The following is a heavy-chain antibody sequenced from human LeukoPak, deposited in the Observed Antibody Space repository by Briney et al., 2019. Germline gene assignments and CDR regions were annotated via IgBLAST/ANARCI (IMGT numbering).Heavy chain of an antibody. CDR1: GYTFTGYY. J-gene: IGHJ4*02. CDR2: INPNSGGT. V-gene: IGHV1-2*02. CDR3: ASSYAYRGYSGY. D-gene: IGHD5-12*01. Sequence: ASVKVSCKASGYTFTGYYMHWVRQAPGQGLEWMGWINPNSGGTNYAQKFQGRVTMTRDTSISAAYMELSRLRSDDTAVYYCASSYAYRGYSGYWGQGTLVTVSS.